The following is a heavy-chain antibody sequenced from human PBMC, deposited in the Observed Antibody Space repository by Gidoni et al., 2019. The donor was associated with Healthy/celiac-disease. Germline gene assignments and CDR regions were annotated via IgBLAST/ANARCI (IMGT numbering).Heavy chain of an antibody. CDR1: GFTFRSYA. CDR2: ISGSGGST. Sequence: EVQLLESGGGLVQPGGALRPSCAASGFTFRSYAMSWVRQAPGKGLELVSAISGSGGSTYYADSVKGRFTISRDNSKNTLYLQMNSLRAEDTAVYYCATLRLGLRLSGMDVWGQGTTVTVSS. V-gene: IGHV3-23*01. CDR3: ATLRLGLRLSGMDV. J-gene: IGHJ6*02. D-gene: IGHD5-12*01.